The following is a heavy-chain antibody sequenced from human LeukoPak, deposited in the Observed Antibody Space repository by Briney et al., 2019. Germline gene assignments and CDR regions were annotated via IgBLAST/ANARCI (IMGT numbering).Heavy chain of an antibody. V-gene: IGHV3-74*01. Sequence: GGSLRLSCAASGFTFSSYWMHWVRQAPGKGLVWVSRINTDGNSTSYADSVKGRFTISRDNAKNTLYLQMNSLRAEDTAVYYCARGSQQLASTRYIVGATGLDYWGQGTLVTVSS. D-gene: IGHD1-26*01. CDR1: GFTFSSYW. CDR2: INTDGNST. J-gene: IGHJ4*02. CDR3: ARGSQQLASTRYIVGATGLDY.